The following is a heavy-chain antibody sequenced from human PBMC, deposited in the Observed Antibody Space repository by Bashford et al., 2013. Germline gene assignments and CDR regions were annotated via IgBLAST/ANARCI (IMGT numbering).Heavy chain of an antibody. J-gene: IGHJ3*02. D-gene: IGHD6-19*01. V-gene: IGHV1-18*01. CDR3: ARPVTRPMALAGSGDAFDI. CDR1: GYTFTNFG. CDR2: ISAYNGKR. Sequence: SVKVSCKASGYTFTNFGFAWVRQAPGQGLEWMGWISAYNGKRYHAQKLQGRLTMTTDRSTNTAYMELSSLTSEDTAVYYCARPVTRPMALAGSGDAFDIWGQGTRVTVSS.